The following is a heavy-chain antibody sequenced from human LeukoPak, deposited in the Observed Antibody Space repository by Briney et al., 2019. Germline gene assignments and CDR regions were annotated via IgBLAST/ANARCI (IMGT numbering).Heavy chain of an antibody. CDR2: IKSKTDGGTT. J-gene: IGHJ4*02. CDR1: GFTFSNAW. D-gene: IGHD3-3*01. CDR3: TTLYYDFSGRDY. V-gene: IGHV3-15*01. Sequence: GGSLRLSCAASGFTFSNAWMSWVRQAPGKGLEWVGRIKSKTDGGTTDYAAPVKGRFTISRDDSKNTLYLQMNSLKTEDTAVYYCTTLYYDFSGRDYWGQGTLVTVSS.